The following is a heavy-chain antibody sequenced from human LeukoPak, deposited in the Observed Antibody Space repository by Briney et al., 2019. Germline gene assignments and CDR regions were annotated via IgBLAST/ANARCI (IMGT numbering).Heavy chain of an antibody. V-gene: IGHV1-18*01. J-gene: IGHJ4*02. CDR1: GYTFTSYG. Sequence: ASVQVSCKASGYTFTSYGIYWVRQAPGQGLEWMGWISAYNGNTNYAQKLQGRVTMTTDTSTSTAYMELRSLRSDDTAVYYCARDGGYYDSSGYYSNYWGQGALVTVSS. D-gene: IGHD3-22*01. CDR3: ARDGGYYDSSGYYSNY. CDR2: ISAYNGNT.